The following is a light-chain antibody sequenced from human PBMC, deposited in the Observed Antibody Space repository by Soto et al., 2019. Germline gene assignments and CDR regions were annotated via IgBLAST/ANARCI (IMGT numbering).Light chain of an antibody. Sequence: ESVWTKSHGILSLSPGERATLSCRSSQSVAANYLAWYHHRPGQAPRLLIYDASDRATGIPARFSGSGSGTDFTLTISSLEPEDSAFYYCQQRDNWPQTFGQGTKVDIK. CDR1: QSVAANY. J-gene: IGKJ1*01. CDR3: QQRDNWPQT. CDR2: DAS. V-gene: IGKV3-11*01.